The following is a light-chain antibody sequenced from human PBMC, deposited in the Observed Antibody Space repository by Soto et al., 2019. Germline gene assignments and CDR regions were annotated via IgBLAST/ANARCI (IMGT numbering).Light chain of an antibody. J-gene: IGLJ1*01. Sequence: QPVLTQPPSVSGAPGQRVTISCPGRGSNIGAGYDVHWYQQLPGTAPKLLIYGNSNRPSGVPDRFSGSKSGTSASLAITGLQAEDEADYYCQSYDSSLSGSYVFGTGTKLTVL. CDR3: QSYDSSLSGSYV. CDR1: GSNIGAGYD. V-gene: IGLV1-40*01. CDR2: GNS.